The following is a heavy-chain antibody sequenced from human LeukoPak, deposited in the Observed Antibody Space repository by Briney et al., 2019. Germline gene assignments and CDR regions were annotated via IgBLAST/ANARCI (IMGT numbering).Heavy chain of an antibody. V-gene: IGHV3-23*01. J-gene: IGHJ4*02. CDR3: AKDGRSAFDY. CDR2: ISGSGGST. Sequence: GGSLRLSCAPSRYTFSAYAMSWVRQAPGKGLEWVSAISGSGGSTYYADSVKGRFTISRDNSKNTLYLQMNSLRAEDTAVYYSAKDGRSAFDYWGQGTLVTVSS. CDR1: RYTFSAYA.